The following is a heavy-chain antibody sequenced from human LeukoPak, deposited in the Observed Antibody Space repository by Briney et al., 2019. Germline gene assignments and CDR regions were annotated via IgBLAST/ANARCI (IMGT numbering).Heavy chain of an antibody. CDR1: GGSISSYY. CDR3: ARALRRLYYGMDV. CDR2: IYYSGST. V-gene: IGHV4-59*01. Sequence: PSETLSLTCTVSGGSISSYYWSWIRQPPGKGLEWIGYIYYSGSTNYNPSLKSRVTISVDTSKNQFSLKLSSVTAADTAVYYCARALRRLYYGMDVWGQGTTVTVSS. D-gene: IGHD4-17*01. J-gene: IGHJ6*02.